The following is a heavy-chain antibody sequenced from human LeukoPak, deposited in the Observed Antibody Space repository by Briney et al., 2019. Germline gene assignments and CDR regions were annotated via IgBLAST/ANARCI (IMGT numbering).Heavy chain of an antibody. D-gene: IGHD3-3*01. CDR1: GFTFSSYA. V-gene: IGHV3-23*01. CDR3: TNLPSDFLFHDY. Sequence: QPGGSLRLSCAASGFTFSSYAMSWVRQAPGKGLEWVSAISGSGGSTYYADSVKGRFTISRDNSKNTLYLQMNSLRAEDTAVYYCTNLPSDFLFHDYWGQGTLVTVSS. J-gene: IGHJ4*02. CDR2: ISGSGGST.